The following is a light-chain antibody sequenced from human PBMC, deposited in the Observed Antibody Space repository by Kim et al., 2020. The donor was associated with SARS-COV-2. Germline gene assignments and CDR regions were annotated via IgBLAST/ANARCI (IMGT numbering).Light chain of an antibody. CDR2: QDS. Sequence: SYELTQPSSVSVSPGQTATITCSGDKLGDKYVCWYQQKPGQSPVLVIYQDSKRPSGIPDRFSGSNSGNTATLTISGTQTMDEADYSCQAWGSSTAVFGGGTQLTVL. CDR1: KLGDKY. J-gene: IGLJ3*02. CDR3: QAWGSSTAV. V-gene: IGLV3-1*01.